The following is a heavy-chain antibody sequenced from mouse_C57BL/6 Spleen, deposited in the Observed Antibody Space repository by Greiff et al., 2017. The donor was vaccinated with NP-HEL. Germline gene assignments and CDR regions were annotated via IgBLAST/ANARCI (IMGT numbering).Heavy chain of an antibody. CDR2: IDPSDSYT. Sequence: QVQLQQPGAELVRPGTSVKLSCKASGYTFTSYWMHWVKQRPGQGLEWIGVIDPSDSYTNYNQKFKGKATLTVDTSSSTAYMQLSSLTSEDSAVYYCASLLWLRDYWGQGTTLTVSS. J-gene: IGHJ2*01. D-gene: IGHD2-2*01. V-gene: IGHV1-59*01. CDR1: GYTFTSYW. CDR3: ASLLWLRDY.